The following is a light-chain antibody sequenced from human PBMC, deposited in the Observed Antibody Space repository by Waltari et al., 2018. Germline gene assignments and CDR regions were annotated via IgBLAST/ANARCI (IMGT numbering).Light chain of an antibody. V-gene: IGLV2-14*01. CDR1: ISHIGPYKY. Sequence: QSALTQPASVSGSPGQSITISSTGTISHIGPYKYVSWYQQYPGKAPKLMIYEVSNRPSGVSDRFSGSKSGNTASLTISGLQAEDEADYYCASYTTSSTGVFGGGTKLTVL. CDR3: ASYTTSSTGV. J-gene: IGLJ3*02. CDR2: EVS.